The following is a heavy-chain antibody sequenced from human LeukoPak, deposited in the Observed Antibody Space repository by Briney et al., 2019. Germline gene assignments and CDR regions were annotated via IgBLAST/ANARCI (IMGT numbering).Heavy chain of an antibody. D-gene: IGHD6-13*01. Sequence: GGSLRLSCAASGFTFSSYSMTWVPQAPGKGLEWVSSISSSSSYIYYADSVKGRFSISRDNAKNSLYLQMNSLRAEDTAVYYCARGGYTLYWYFDLWGRGTLVTVSS. J-gene: IGHJ2*01. CDR1: GFTFSSYS. CDR3: ARGGYTLYWYFDL. V-gene: IGHV3-21*01. CDR2: ISSSSSYI.